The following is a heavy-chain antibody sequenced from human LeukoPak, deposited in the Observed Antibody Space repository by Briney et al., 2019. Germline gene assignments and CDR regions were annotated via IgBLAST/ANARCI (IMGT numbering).Heavy chain of an antibody. Sequence: PSETLSLTCTVSNGSVSSGSYYWSWIRQPPGKGLEWIGCIYYTGSTNYNPSLKSRVTISIDTSKNQFSLKLTSVTTADTAVYYCASLKITRDFDYWGQGTLVTVSS. V-gene: IGHV4-61*01. CDR2: IYYTGST. CDR1: NGSVSSGSYY. D-gene: IGHD1-14*01. J-gene: IGHJ4*02. CDR3: ASLKITRDFDY.